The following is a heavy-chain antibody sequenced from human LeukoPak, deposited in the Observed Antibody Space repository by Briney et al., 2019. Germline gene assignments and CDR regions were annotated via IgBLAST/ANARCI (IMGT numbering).Heavy chain of an antibody. Sequence: SETLSLTCAVSGYSIGRGHYWGWIRQPPGKGLEWIGSLYHSGSPYYSPSLRGRVTISVDTSKNHISLKLSSVTAADTAVYYCARVIGYSYGYAIDYWGQGTPVTVSS. CDR2: LYHSGSP. V-gene: IGHV4-38-2*01. CDR1: GYSIGRGHY. CDR3: ARVIGYSYGYAIDY. J-gene: IGHJ4*02. D-gene: IGHD5-18*01.